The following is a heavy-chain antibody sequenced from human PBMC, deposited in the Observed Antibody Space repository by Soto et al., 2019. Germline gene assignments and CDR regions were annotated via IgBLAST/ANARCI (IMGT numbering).Heavy chain of an antibody. CDR1: GFTFSGHW. CDR2: INTDGGSS. V-gene: IGHV3-74*03. Sequence: EVQLVESGGDLFQPGGSLRLSCAASGFTFSGHWMHWVRQVPGKGLEWFSRINTDGGSSAYADSVKGRFTISRDNAKNTLYLPMTGLRAEDTAVYYCAREAGYCSRTRGYRRAFATWGQGTTVTVSS. CDR3: AREAGYCSRTRGYRRAFAT. D-gene: IGHD2-2*01. J-gene: IGHJ3*02.